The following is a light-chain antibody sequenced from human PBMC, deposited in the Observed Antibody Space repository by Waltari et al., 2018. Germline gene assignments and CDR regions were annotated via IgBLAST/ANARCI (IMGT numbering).Light chain of an antibody. J-gene: IGLJ3*02. CDR3: SSYTSSSTWV. V-gene: IGLV2-18*02. CDR2: EVS. Sequence: QSALTQPPSVSGSPGQSVTLSCPGTRSDVGSYNRFSWYQQPPGTAPKLVIYEVSNRPSGVPDRFSGSKSGNTASLTISGLQAEDEADYYCSSYTSSSTWVFGGGTKLTVL. CDR1: RSDVGSYNR.